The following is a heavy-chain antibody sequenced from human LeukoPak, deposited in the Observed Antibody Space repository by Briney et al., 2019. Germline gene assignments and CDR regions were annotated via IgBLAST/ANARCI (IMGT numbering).Heavy chain of an antibody. CDR2: TSFDGNTK. CDR3: VLVLVAGANGHDAFDI. CDR1: GFTFKNYG. D-gene: IGHD4/OR15-4a*01. Sequence: GGSLRLSCAASGFTFKNYGMHWVRQAPGKGLEWVAVTSFDGNTKHYIDSVKGRFTISRDNPKNTLLLQMSNLTAEDTAVYYCVLVLVAGANGHDAFDIWGQGTMVTVSS. J-gene: IGHJ3*02. V-gene: IGHV3-30*03.